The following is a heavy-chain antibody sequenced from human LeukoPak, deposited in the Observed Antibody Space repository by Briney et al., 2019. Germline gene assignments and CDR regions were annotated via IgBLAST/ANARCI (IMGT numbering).Heavy chain of an antibody. J-gene: IGHJ4*02. CDR2: ISGSGGST. D-gene: IGHD6-19*01. CDR1: GFTFSSYA. Sequence: PGGSLRLSCAASGFTFSSYAMSWVRQAPGKGLEWVSGISGSGGSTYYSDSVKGRISISRDNSNNTLHLQMNSLRAEDTALYYCAKEPFPIAVAGYYFVNWGQGTLVTVSS. CDR3: AKEPFPIAVAGYYFVN. V-gene: IGHV3-23*01.